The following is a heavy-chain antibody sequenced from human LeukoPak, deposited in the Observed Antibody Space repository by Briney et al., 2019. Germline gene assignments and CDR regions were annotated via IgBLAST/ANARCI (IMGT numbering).Heavy chain of an antibody. CDR1: GGSISSSSYY. CDR2: IYYSGST. CDR3: ARDQWFGGPGGFGY. J-gene: IGHJ4*02. D-gene: IGHD3-10*01. Sequence: SETLSLTCTVSGGSISSSSYYWGWIRQPPGKGLEWIGSIYYSGSTYYNPSLKSRVTISVDTSKNQFSLKLSSVTAADTAVYYCARDQWFGGPGGFGYWGQGTLVTVSS. V-gene: IGHV4-39*07.